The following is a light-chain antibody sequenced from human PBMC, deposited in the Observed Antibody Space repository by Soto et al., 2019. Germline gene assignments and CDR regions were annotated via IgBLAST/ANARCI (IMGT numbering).Light chain of an antibody. CDR1: QGFSSY. CDR2: AAS. V-gene: IGKV1-8*01. CDR3: QQYYSYPRT. J-gene: IGKJ1*01. Sequence: AIRMTQSPSSFSATTGDRVTITCRASQGFSSYLAWYQQKPVKASKLLFYAASSLQSGVPSRFSGSGSGTDFTLTISCLQSEDFATYYCQQYYSYPRTFGQGTKVDIK.